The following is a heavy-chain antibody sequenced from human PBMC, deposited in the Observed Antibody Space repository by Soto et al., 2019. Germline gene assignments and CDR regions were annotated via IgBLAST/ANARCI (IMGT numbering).Heavy chain of an antibody. Sequence: RASVKVSCKASGYTFTAYYMSWVRQAPGQGLEWMGIINPSGGSTTYAQKFQGRVTMTRDTSTNTVYMELSRLRSGDTAVFYCARGRYDSNGNFVAYFDFWGQGTVVTVSS. V-gene: IGHV1-46*01. D-gene: IGHD3-22*01. J-gene: IGHJ4*02. CDR2: INPSGGST. CDR1: GYTFTAYY. CDR3: ARGRYDSNGNFVAYFDF.